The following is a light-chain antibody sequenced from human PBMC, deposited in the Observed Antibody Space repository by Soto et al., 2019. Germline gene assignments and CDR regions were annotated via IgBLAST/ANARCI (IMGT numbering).Light chain of an antibody. J-gene: IGLJ3*02. CDR2: DVS. Sequence: QSALTQPASVSGSPGQSITISCTGTSSDIGSYNLVSWYQQDPGKAPKLLIYDVSERSSGVSNRFSGSKSGNTASLTISGLQVEDEADYYCCSYAGSSALVFGGGTKLTVL. CDR3: CSYAGSSALV. CDR1: SSDIGSYNL. V-gene: IGLV2-23*02.